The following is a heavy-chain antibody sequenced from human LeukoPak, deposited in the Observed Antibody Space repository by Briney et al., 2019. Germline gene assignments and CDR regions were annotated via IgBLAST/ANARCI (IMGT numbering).Heavy chain of an antibody. J-gene: IGHJ4*02. Sequence: PGGSLRLSCAASGFTFSSYSMNWVRQAPGKGLEWVSSISSSSSYIYYAGSVKGRFTISRDNAKNSLYLQMNSLRAEDTAVYYCARELGMPSSIDYWGQGTLVTVSS. V-gene: IGHV3-21*01. D-gene: IGHD2-2*01. CDR3: ARELGMPSSIDY. CDR2: ISSSSSYI. CDR1: GFTFSSYS.